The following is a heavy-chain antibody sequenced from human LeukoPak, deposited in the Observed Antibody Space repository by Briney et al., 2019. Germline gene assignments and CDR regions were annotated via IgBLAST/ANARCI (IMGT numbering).Heavy chain of an antibody. J-gene: IGHJ5*02. CDR1: GGSISSYY. CDR2: IYYSGST. CDR3: AGHVLLGDLYNWFDP. D-gene: IGHD2-21*01. V-gene: IGHV4-59*08. Sequence: SETLSLTCTVSGGSISSYYWSWIRQPPGKGLEWIGYIYYSGSTNYNPSLKSRVTISVDTSKNQFSLKLSSVTAADTAVYYCAGHVLLGDLYNWFDPWGQGTLVTVSS.